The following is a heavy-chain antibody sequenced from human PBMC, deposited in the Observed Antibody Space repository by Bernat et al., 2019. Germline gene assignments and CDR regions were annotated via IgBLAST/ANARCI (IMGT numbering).Heavy chain of an antibody. V-gene: IGHV1-18*01. D-gene: IGHD6-13*01. CDR2: ISAYNGNT. Sequence: QVQLVQSGAEVKKPGASVKVSCKASGYTFTSYGISWVRQAPGQGLEWMGWISAYNGNTNYAQKPQGRVTMTTDTATSTAYMELRSLRSDDTAVYYCARDIGHSSSWYDPLYFDYWGQGTLVTVSS. CDR1: GYTFTSYG. CDR3: ARDIGHSSSWYDPLYFDY. J-gene: IGHJ4*02.